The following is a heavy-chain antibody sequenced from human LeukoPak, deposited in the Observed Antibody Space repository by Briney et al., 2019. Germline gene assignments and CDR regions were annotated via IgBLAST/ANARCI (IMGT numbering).Heavy chain of an antibody. D-gene: IGHD3-10*01. CDR1: GGTFSSYA. Sequence: GASVKVSCKASGGTFSSYAISWVRQAPGQGLEWMGRIIPIFGTANYAQKYLGRVTITTDESTSTAYMELSSLRSEDTAVYYCARESWFGELLGYMDVWGKGTTVTVSS. J-gene: IGHJ6*03. CDR3: ARESWFGELLGYMDV. V-gene: IGHV1-69*05. CDR2: IIPIFGTA.